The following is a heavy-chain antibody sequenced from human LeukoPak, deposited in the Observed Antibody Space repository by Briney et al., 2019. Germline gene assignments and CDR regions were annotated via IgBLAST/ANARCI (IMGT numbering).Heavy chain of an antibody. Sequence: TGGSLRLSCAASGFTSRAYAMTWVRQAPGKGLEWVSTISGSSDNTFYAVSVKGRFTISRDNSKNTVYLQMNSLRAEDTAVYYCAKDPYGTRYFDYWGQGTLVTVSS. J-gene: IGHJ4*02. CDR2: ISGSSDNT. V-gene: IGHV3-23*01. CDR3: AKDPYGTRYFDY. CDR1: GFTSRAYA. D-gene: IGHD2-2*01.